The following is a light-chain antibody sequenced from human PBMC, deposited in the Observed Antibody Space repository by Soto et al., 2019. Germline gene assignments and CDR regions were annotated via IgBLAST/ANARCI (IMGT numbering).Light chain of an antibody. CDR3: QQLNSYPF. J-gene: IGKJ5*01. V-gene: IGKV1-9*01. Sequence: IQMTQSPSSLSASVGDRVTITCRASQGISSYLAWYQQKPGKAPKLLIYAASTLQSGVPSRFSGSASGTEFTLTISSLQPEHFATYYCQQLNSYPFFGQGTRLEIK. CDR2: AAS. CDR1: QGISSY.